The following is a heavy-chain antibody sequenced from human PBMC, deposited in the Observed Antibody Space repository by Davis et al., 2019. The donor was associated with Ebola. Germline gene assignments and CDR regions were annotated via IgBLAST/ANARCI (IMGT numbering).Heavy chain of an antibody. D-gene: IGHD3-10*01. J-gene: IGHJ6*04. Sequence: GESLKISCAASGFTFSDYYMSWIRQAPGKGLEWVSYISSSGSTIYYADSVKGRFTISRDNAKNSLYLQMNSLRAEDTAVYFCAREGYYVSGSRGMDVWGKGTTVIVSS. CDR2: ISSSGSTI. CDR1: GFTFSDYY. V-gene: IGHV3-11*04. CDR3: AREGYYVSGSRGMDV.